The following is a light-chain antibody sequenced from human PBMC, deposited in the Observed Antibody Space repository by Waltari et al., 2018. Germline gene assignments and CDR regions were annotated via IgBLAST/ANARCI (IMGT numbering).Light chain of an antibody. V-gene: IGLV1-44*01. J-gene: IGLJ1*01. CDR2: AND. CDR3: AAWDDSLSGLV. CDR1: RSNIGINP. Sequence: QSVLTQPPSASGTPGQRVTISCSGTRSNIGINPVNWYPQVPGTAPNLLMYANDQRPSGVPDRFSGSKSDTSASLAISGLQSGDEADYFCAAWDDSLSGLVFGTGTRVTVL.